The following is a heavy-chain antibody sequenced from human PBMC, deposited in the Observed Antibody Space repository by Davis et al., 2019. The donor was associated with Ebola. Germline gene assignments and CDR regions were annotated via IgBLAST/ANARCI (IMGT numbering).Heavy chain of an antibody. V-gene: IGHV3-15*01. CDR1: GFTFSSYW. CDR2: IKSKTDGGTT. CDR3: TTGQGAN. Sequence: LSLTCAASGFTFSSYWMTWVRQAPGKGLEWVGRIKSKTDGGTTDYAAPVKGRFTISRDDSKNTLYLQMNSLETEDTAVYYCTTGQGANWGQGTLVTVSS. J-gene: IGHJ4*02.